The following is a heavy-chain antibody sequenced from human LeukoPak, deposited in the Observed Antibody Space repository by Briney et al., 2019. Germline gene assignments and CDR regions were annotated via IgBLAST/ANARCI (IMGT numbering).Heavy chain of an antibody. CDR1: GGSISSGGYS. D-gene: IGHD2-15*01. J-gene: IGHJ4*02. Sequence: SETLSLTCAVSGGSISSGGYSWGWIRQPQGKGLEWIVYIYHSGSTYYNPSLKSRITISVDRSKNQFSLKLSSVTAADTAVYYCARGGGGSPSLGEIRSGHFDYWGQGTLVTVSS. CDR2: IYHSGST. V-gene: IGHV4-30-2*01. CDR3: ARGGGGSPSLGEIRSGHFDY.